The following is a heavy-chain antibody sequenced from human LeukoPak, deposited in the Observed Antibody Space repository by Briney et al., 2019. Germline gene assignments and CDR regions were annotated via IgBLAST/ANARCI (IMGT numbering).Heavy chain of an antibody. J-gene: IGHJ5*02. CDR2: ISSGSQTI. CDR3: AKEPGVRGDTNWFDP. V-gene: IGHV3-48*01. D-gene: IGHD3-10*01. CDR1: GFTFSGYS. Sequence: TGGSLGLSCAASGFTFSGYSMNWVRQSPGKGLEWVSYISSGSQTIVYADSVKGRFTISRDNSKNTLYLQMNSLRAEDTAVYYCAKEPGVRGDTNWFDPWGQGTLVTVSS.